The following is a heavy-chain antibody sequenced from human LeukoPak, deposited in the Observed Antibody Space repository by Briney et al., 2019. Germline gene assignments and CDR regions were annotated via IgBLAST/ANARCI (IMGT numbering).Heavy chain of an antibody. CDR3: AKDGGVSTVTTGYYYMDV. Sequence: PGGSLRLSCAASGFTFSNYAMSWVRQAPGTGLEWVSAISGSGGSTYYADSVKGRFTISRDNSKNTLYLQMNSLRVEDTAVYYCAKDGGVSTVTTGYYYMDVWGKGTTVTVSS. CDR2: ISGSGGST. V-gene: IGHV3-23*01. CDR1: GFTFSNYA. J-gene: IGHJ6*03. D-gene: IGHD4-11*01.